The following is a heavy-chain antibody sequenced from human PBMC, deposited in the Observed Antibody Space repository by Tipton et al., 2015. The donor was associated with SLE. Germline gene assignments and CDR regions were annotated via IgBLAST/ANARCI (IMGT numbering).Heavy chain of an antibody. CDR1: GGSISSYY. V-gene: IGHV4-59*12. D-gene: IGHD6-13*01. Sequence: TLSLTCTVSGGSISSYYWSWIRQPPGKGLEWIGYIYYSGSTYYNPSLKSRVTISVDTSKNQFSLKLSSVTAADTAVYYCARRSSWPDFDYWGQGTLVTVSS. CDR2: IYYSGST. J-gene: IGHJ4*02. CDR3: ARRSSWPDFDY.